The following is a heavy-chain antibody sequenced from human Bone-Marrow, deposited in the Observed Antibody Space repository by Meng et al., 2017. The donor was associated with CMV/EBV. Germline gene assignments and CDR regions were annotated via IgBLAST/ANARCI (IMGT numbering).Heavy chain of an antibody. CDR1: GGSISSTNSY. Sequence: SETLSLTCSVSGGSISSTNSYWAWIRQSPGKGLEWIGSIYYSGTTYYRPSLKSRVTISVDTSKNQFSLKLTSVTAADTAVYYCARGRWGYQLPRASAEYFQHWGQGTLVTVSS. D-gene: IGHD2-2*01. J-gene: IGHJ1*01. CDR2: IYYSGTT. CDR3: ARGRWGYQLPRASAEYFQH. V-gene: IGHV4-39*07.